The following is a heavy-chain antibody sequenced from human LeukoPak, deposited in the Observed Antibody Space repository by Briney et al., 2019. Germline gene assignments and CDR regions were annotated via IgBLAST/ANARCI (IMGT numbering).Heavy chain of an antibody. CDR2: ISYDGSNK. J-gene: IGHJ4*02. V-gene: IGHV3-30*04. Sequence: PGGSLRLSCAASGFTFSSYTMHWVRQAPGKGLEWVAFISYDGSNKYYADSVKGRFTISRDNSKNTLYLQMNSLRAEDTAVYYCARGDGSSWYLPFDYWGQGTLVTVSS. CDR3: ARGDGSSWYLPFDY. D-gene: IGHD6-13*01. CDR1: GFTFSSYT.